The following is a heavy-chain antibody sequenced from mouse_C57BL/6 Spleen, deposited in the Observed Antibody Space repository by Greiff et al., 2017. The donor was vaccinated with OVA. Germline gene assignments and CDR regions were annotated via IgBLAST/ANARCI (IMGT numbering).Heavy chain of an antibody. CDR1: GYTFTSYW. V-gene: IGHV1-64*01. CDR2: IHPNSGST. Sequence: QVQLKQPGAELVKPGASVKLSCKASGYTFTSYWMHWVKQRPGQGLEWIGMIHPNSGSTNYNEKFKSKATLTVDKSSSTAYMQLSSLTSEDSAVYYCARGRVNWDCDYWGQGTTLTVSS. D-gene: IGHD4-1*01. CDR3: ARGRVNWDCDY. J-gene: IGHJ2*01.